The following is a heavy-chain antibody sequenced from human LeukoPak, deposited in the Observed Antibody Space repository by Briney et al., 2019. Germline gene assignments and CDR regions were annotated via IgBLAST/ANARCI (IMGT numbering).Heavy chain of an antibody. V-gene: IGHV4-39*07. CDR2: INHSGST. D-gene: IGHD3-22*01. CDR1: GGSISSSSYY. Sequence: SETLSLTCTVSGGSISSSSYYWSWIRQPPGKGLEWIGEINHSGSTNYNPSLKSRVTISVDTSKNQFSLKLSSVTAADTAVYYCARRTRHQYSSGYHNWFDPWGQGTLVTVSS. J-gene: IGHJ5*02. CDR3: ARRTRHQYSSGYHNWFDP.